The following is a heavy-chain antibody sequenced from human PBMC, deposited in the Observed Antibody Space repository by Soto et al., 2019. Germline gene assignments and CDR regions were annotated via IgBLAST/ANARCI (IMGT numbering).Heavy chain of an antibody. V-gene: IGHV1-8*01. Sequence: QVQLVQAGAAVKKPGASVKVSCKASGYSFSTYDINWVRQAAGQGLEGMGCVNPKSGNTDYAQRCRRRVTTTSNTPISTANMKLTVLTPEDTAVYYCARPSCHSTSCYTDWFDPWGQGTLVTVSS. J-gene: IGHJ5*02. CDR1: GYSFSTYD. CDR2: VNPKSGNT. D-gene: IGHD2-2*02. CDR3: ARPSCHSTSCYTDWFDP.